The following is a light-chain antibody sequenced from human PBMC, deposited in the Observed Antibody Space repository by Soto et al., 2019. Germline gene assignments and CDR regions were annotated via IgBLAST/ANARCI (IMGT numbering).Light chain of an antibody. CDR3: QQYDHWPRT. CDR1: QSVGDN. CDR2: GAS. J-gene: IGKJ1*01. V-gene: IGKV3-15*01. Sequence: ILMTQSPATLSVSPGERATLSCRASQSVGDNSAWYHQKPGQAPRLLVYGASTRAAGIPARFIGSGSGTEFTLTISSVQSDDFALYYCQQYDHWPRTFGQGTKVDIK.